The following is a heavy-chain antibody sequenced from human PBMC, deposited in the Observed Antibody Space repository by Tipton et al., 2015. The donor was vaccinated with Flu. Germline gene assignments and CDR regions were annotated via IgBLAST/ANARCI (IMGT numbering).Heavy chain of an antibody. CDR2: IVHTGST. CDR3: AGRDYRNYVSDLQNWFDP. Sequence: TLSLTCTISGDSIRSDYYWGWIRQPPGKGLECIGKIVHTGSTYHNPSLKRRVTISVNTSKNQFPLKVFSVTAADTAGYYCAGRDYRNYVSDLQNWFDPWRQGILVTVSS. CDR1: GDSIRSDYY. D-gene: IGHD4-11*01. V-gene: IGHV4-38-2*02. J-gene: IGHJ5*02.